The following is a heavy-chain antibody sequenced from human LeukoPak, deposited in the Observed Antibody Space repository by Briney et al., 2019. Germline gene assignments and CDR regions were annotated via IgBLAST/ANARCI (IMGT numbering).Heavy chain of an antibody. CDR3: ASRPRDAAALDY. CDR1: GFTVSGVY. D-gene: IGHD6-13*01. J-gene: IGHJ4*02. CDR2: IYSDDST. Sequence: GGSLRLSCVASGFTVSGVYMSWVRQAPGQGLDWVSVIYSDDSTYYADSVKSRFTISRDNSKNTLNLQMNSLRAEDTAVYYCASRPRDAAALDYWGQGTLVTVSS. V-gene: IGHV3-53*01.